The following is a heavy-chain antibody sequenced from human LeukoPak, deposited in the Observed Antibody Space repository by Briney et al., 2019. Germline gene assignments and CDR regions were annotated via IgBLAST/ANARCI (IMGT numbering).Heavy chain of an antibody. CDR1: GFTFSSYN. J-gene: IGHJ5*02. CDR2: ISSSSSTI. CDR3: ARDEVVRGVNWFDP. D-gene: IGHD3-10*01. V-gene: IGHV3-48*04. Sequence: GGSLRLSCAASGFTFSSYNMNWVRQAPGKGLEWVSYISSSSSTIYYADSVKGRFTISRDNAKNSLYLQMNSLRAEDTALYHCARDEVVRGVNWFDPWGQGTLVTVSS.